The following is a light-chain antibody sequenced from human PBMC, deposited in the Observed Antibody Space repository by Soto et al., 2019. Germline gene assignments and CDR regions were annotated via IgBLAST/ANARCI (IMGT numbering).Light chain of an antibody. J-gene: IGKJ5*01. CDR1: QSVSSGA. Sequence: EIVSTQSPGTLSLSPGEGASLSCRASQSVSSGAFAWYRQKPGQAPGLLIYGASKRATGTPDRFIGSGSGTEFTLTISSLQSEDFAVYFCQNYKYWPYTLGQGTRLEIK. CDR3: QNYKYWPYT. CDR2: GAS. V-gene: IGKV3-20*01.